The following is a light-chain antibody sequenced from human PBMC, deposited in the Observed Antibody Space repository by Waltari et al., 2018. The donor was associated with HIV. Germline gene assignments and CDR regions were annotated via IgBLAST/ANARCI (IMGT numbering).Light chain of an antibody. J-gene: IGLJ2*01. Sequence: QLVLTQSPSASASLGASVKFTCTLDSGHTSYAIAWHQQQPEKGPRYLMKANSDGSLMKGDGAPDRFSGSSAGAERYLTISSLQSEDEADYYCQTWGAGVQVFGGGTKVTVL. V-gene: IGLV4-69*01. CDR3: QTWGAGVQV. CDR1: SGHTSYA. CDR2: ANSDGSL.